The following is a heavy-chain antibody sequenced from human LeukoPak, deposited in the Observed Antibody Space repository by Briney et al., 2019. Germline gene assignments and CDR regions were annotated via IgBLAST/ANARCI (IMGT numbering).Heavy chain of an antibody. CDR3: ARGARDYDDAFDL. D-gene: IGHD4-17*01. J-gene: IGHJ3*01. V-gene: IGHV3-11*01. Sequence: GGSLRLSCAVSGFGFSDYFMTWIRQAPGKGLEWVSYLSGSGTTKYYADSVKGRFTISRDTANKTLYLQLNSLRADDTAVYYCARGARDYDDAFDLWGQGTLVTVSS. CDR2: LSGSGTTK. CDR1: GFGFSDYF.